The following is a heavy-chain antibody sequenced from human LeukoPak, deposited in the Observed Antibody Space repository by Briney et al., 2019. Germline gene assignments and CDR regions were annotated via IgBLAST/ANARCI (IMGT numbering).Heavy chain of an antibody. D-gene: IGHD3-10*01. CDR1: GYTITGYY. Sequence: ASVKVSCKASGYTITGYYMHWVRQAPGLGLEWIGWITPNSGGTNYAQKFQGRVTMTRDTSISTAYMELSRLRSDDTAVYYCATSMVRGVTHYYMDVWGKGTTVTVSS. CDR2: ITPNSGGT. CDR3: ATSMVRGVTHYYMDV. V-gene: IGHV1-2*02. J-gene: IGHJ6*03.